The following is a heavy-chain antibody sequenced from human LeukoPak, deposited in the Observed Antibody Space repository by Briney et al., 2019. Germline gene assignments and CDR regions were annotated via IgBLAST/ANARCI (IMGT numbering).Heavy chain of an antibody. CDR1: ADSVSGNSAVA. Sequence: QTLSLTCAISADSVSGNSAVAWNWPRQSPSRGLEWLGRTYYRSKWNNDYALSVKSRITINTDTSKNQFSQHLNSVAPENTAVYYCARGLNSGFDYWGQGTLVTVSS. J-gene: IGHJ4*02. D-gene: IGHD2/OR15-2a*01. CDR3: ARGLNSGFDY. V-gene: IGHV6-1*01. CDR2: TYYRSKWNN.